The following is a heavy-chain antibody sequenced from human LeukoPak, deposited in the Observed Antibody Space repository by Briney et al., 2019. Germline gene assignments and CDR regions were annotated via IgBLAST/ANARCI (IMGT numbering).Heavy chain of an antibody. CDR3: ARRRGDTVAGPDY. D-gene: IGHD6-19*01. J-gene: IGHJ4*02. Sequence: GESLKISCQGSGYSFTNYWIVWVRQMPGQGLEYMGSINPGDSNTKYSPSFEGQVIISVEKSISTAYLQWSSLKASDSAIYYCARRRGDTVAGPDYWGQGTLVTVSS. CDR1: GYSFTNYW. CDR2: INPGDSNT. V-gene: IGHV5-51*01.